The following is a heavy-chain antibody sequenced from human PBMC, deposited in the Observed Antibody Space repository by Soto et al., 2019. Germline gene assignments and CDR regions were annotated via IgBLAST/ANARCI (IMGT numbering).Heavy chain of an antibody. D-gene: IGHD4-17*01. J-gene: IGHJ4*02. CDR3: ARDYGPCY. CDR2: ISYDGSNK. V-gene: IGHV3-30-3*01. Sequence: HPGGSLRLSCAASGFTFSSYAMYWVRQAPGKGLEWVAVISYDGSNKYYADSVKGRFTISRDNSKNTLYLQMNSLRSEDTAVYYCARDYGPCYWGQGTRVTVSS. CDR1: GFTFSSYA.